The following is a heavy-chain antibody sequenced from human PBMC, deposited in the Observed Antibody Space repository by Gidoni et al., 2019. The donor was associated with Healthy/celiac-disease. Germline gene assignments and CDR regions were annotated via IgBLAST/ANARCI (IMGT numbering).Heavy chain of an antibody. CDR3: ARFGSSSGWVGSYYYYGMDV. V-gene: IGHV1-18*01. CDR2: ISAYNGNT. D-gene: IGHD6-19*01. J-gene: IGHJ6*02. CDR1: GYTLTSYD. Sequence: QVQLVQSGAEVKKPGASVKVSCKASGYTLTSYDINWVRQAPGQGLEWMGWISAYNGNTNYAQKLQGRVTMTTDTSTSTAYMELRSLRSDDTAVYYCARFGSSSGWVGSYYYYGMDVWGQGTTVTVSS.